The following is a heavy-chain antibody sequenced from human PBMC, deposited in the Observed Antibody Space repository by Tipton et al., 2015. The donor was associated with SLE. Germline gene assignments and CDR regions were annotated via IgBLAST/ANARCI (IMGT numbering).Heavy chain of an antibody. CDR3: TRMTRGAFDI. J-gene: IGHJ3*02. V-gene: IGHV3-49*04. CDR1: GFTFGDYA. D-gene: IGHD2-8*01. CDR2: IRSKAYGGTT. Sequence: SLRLPCTASGFTFGDYAMSWVRQAPGKGLEWVGFIRSKAYGGTTEYAASVKGRSTISRDDSKSIAYLQMNSLKTEDTAVYYCTRMTRGAFDIWGQGTMVTVSS.